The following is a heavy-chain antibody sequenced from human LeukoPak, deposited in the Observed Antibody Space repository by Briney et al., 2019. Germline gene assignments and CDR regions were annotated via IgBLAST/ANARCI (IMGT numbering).Heavy chain of an antibody. J-gene: IGHJ4*02. D-gene: IGHD5-24*01. CDR1: GGSFSGYY. CDR3: AREGWLQPTNFDY. CDR2: INHSGST. V-gene: IGHV4-34*01. Sequence: SETLSLTCAVYGGSFSGYYWSWIRQPPGKGLEGIGEINHSGSTNYNPSLKSRVTISVDTSKNQFSLKLSSVTAADTAVYYCAREGWLQPTNFDYWGQGTLVTVSS.